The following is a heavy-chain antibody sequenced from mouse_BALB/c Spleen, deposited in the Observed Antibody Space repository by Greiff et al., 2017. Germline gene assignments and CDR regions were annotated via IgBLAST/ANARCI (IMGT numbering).Heavy chain of an antibody. CDR2: ISSGGST. Sequence: DVQLQESGGGLVKPGGSLKLSCAASGFTFSSYAMSWVRQTPEKRLEWVASISSGGSTYYPDSVKGRFTISRDNARNILYLQMSSLRSEDTAMYYCASQGWFAYWGQGTLVTVSA. CDR1: GFTFSSYA. CDR3: ASQGWFAY. V-gene: IGHV5-6-5*01. J-gene: IGHJ3*01.